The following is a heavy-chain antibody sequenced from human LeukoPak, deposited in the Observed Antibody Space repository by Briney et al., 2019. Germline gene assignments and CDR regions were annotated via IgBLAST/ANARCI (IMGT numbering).Heavy chain of an antibody. CDR2: IYWDNDD. Sequence: SGPTLVNPTQTLSLTCTFSGFSPSPTGVGVGWIRQPPGQALEWLAVIYWDNDDRYNPSLRSRLSITKDTSKNQVVLTMTNMGPVDTATYYCARVMISYGGVTRDDTFDFWGQGTLVTVSS. J-gene: IGHJ3*01. CDR3: ARVMISYGGVTRDDTFDF. V-gene: IGHV2-5*02. D-gene: IGHD3-16*01. CDR1: GFSPSPTGVG.